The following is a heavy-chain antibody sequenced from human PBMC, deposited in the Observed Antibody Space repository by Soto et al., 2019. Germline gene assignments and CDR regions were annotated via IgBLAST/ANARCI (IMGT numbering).Heavy chain of an antibody. CDR3: ARRPRRPSGYDY. CDR1: GYSFTSYW. Sequence: PGESLKISCEGSGYSFTSYWIGWVRQMPGKGLAWVGIIYPSDSDTRYSPSFQGQVTISADKSISTAYLQWSSLKASDAALYDCARRPRRPSGYDYWGQGTLVTVSS. J-gene: IGHJ4*02. V-gene: IGHV5-51*01. CDR2: IYPSDSDT. D-gene: IGHD5-12*01.